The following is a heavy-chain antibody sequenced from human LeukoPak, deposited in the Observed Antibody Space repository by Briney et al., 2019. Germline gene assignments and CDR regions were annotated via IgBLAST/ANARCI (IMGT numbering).Heavy chain of an antibody. CDR3: ARRQGCSSTSCPPDY. J-gene: IGHJ4*02. CDR1: GFFFSNYW. V-gene: IGHV5-51*01. CDR2: IYPADSDT. D-gene: IGHD2-2*01. Sequence: GESLKISCKGSGFFFSNYWVGWVRQMPGKGLEWMGIIYPADSDTRYTPSFQGQVTMSADKSINTAYLQWSSLKASDTAMYYCARRQGCSSTSCPPDYWGQGTLVTVSP.